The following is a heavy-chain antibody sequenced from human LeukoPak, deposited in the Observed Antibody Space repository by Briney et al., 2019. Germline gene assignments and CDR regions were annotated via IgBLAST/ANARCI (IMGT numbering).Heavy chain of an antibody. CDR2: ISSNGGGT. V-gene: IGHV3-23*01. J-gene: IGHJ4*02. CDR1: GFTFSSYA. Sequence: GGSLRLSCAASGFTFSSYAMSWVRRAPGKGLEWVSAISSNGGGTFYADSVKGQFTISRDNSQNTLYLQMNSLIAEDTAIYYCAKHYGSGTYYNYLDYWGQGTLVTVSS. CDR3: AKHYGSGTYYNYLDY. D-gene: IGHD3-10*01.